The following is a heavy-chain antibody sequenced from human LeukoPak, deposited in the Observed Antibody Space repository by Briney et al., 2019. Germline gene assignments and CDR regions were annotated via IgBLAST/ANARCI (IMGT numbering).Heavy chain of an antibody. D-gene: IGHD5-12*01. CDR1: GGSISSSSYY. Sequence: SETLSLTCTVSGGSISSSSYYWGWIRQPPGKGLEWIGSIYYSGSTYYNPSLKSRVTISVDTSKNQFSLKLSSVTAADMAVYYCARYPYSDSGVWQAFDYWGQGTLVTVSS. CDR3: ARYPYSDSGVWQAFDY. J-gene: IGHJ4*02. V-gene: IGHV4-39*01. CDR2: IYYSGST.